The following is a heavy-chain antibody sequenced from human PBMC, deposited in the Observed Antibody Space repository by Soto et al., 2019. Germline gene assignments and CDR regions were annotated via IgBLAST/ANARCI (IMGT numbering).Heavy chain of an antibody. CDR1: GFNFTTYG. J-gene: IGHJ6*01. CDR3: ARDGSSSYSYSGMHV. Sequence: PGGSLRLSCAASGFNFTTYGMHCVRHSPGKGLEWVAVIWFDGIKKYYADSVKGRFTISRDNSKKTTYLHMNALRADDAAVYYCARDGSSSYSYSGMHVWGQGTTVNVSS. CDR2: IWFDGIKK. D-gene: IGHD6-13*01. V-gene: IGHV3-33*01.